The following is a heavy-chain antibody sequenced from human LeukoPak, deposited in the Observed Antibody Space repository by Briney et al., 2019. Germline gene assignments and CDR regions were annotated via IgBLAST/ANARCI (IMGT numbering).Heavy chain of an antibody. CDR3: ARNLYYDILTGYYTLNWFDP. Sequence: SQTLSLTCTVSGGSISSGGYYWSWLRQHPGTGLEWVGYIYYSGSTYYNPSLKSRVTISVDTSKNQFSLKLSSVTAADTAVYYCARNLYYDILTGYYTLNWFDPWGQGTLVTVSS. CDR1: GGSISSGGYY. J-gene: IGHJ5*02. CDR2: IYYSGST. D-gene: IGHD3-9*01. V-gene: IGHV4-31*03.